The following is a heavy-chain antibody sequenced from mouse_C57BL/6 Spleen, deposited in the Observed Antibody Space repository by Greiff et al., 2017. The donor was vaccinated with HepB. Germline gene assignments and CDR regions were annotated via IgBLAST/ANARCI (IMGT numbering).Heavy chain of an antibody. J-gene: IGHJ3*01. CDR3: APLYYDYDEGFAY. Sequence: QVQLQQSGAELVKPGASVKVSCKASGYTFTSYWMHWVKQRPGQGLEWIGRIHPSDSDTNYNQKFKGKATLTVDKSSSTAYMQLSSLTSEDSAVYYCAPLYYDYDEGFAYWGQGTLVTVSA. CDR1: GYTFTSYW. CDR2: IHPSDSDT. D-gene: IGHD2-4*01. V-gene: IGHV1-74*01.